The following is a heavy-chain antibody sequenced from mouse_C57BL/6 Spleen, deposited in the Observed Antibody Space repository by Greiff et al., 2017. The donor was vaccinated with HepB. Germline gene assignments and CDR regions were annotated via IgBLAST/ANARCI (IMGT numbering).Heavy chain of an antibody. CDR2: INPNNGGT. V-gene: IGHV1-18*01. Sequence: EVKLMESGPELVKPGASVKIPCKASGYTFTDYNMDWVKQSHGKSLEWIGDINPNNGGTIYNQKFKGKATLTVDKSSSTAYMELRSLTSEDTAVYYCARYDGYYSSAMDYWGQGTSVTVSS. J-gene: IGHJ4*01. CDR1: GYTFTDYN. CDR3: ARYDGYYSSAMDY. D-gene: IGHD2-3*01.